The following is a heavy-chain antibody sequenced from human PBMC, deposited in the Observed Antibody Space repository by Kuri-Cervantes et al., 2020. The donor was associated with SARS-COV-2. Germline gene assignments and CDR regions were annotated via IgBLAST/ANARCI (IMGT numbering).Heavy chain of an antibody. V-gene: IGHV4-61*09. Sequence: SETLSLTCTVSGGSISSGSYYWSWIRQPAGKGLEWIGHIYTSGSTNYNPSLKSRVTISVDTSKNQFSLKLSSVTAAGTAVYYCASIEWELLSYFDYWGQGTLVTVSS. CDR3: ASIEWELLSYFDY. CDR2: IYTSGST. CDR1: GGSISSGSYY. D-gene: IGHD1-26*01. J-gene: IGHJ4*02.